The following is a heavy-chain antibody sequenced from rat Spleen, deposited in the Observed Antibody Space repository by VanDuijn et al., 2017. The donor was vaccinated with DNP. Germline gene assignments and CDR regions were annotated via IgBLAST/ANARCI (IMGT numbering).Heavy chain of an antibody. CDR2: IWVGGST. V-gene: IGHV2-72*01. Sequence: QVQLEESGPGLMQPSETLSLTCTVSGFSLTSNGVGWVRQPLGKGLVWMGTIWVGGSTNYNSAVQSRLSISRDTSKSQVCLKMNSLQPEDTGTYYCARQGFDYWGQGVMVTVSS. CDR3: ARQGFDY. CDR1: GFSLTSNG. J-gene: IGHJ2*01.